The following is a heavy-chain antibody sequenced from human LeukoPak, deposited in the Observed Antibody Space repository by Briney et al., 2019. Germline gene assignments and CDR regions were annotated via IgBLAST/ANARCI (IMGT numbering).Heavy chain of an antibody. Sequence: SQTLSLTCVISGDSVSTNGVAWNWVRHSPSRGLDSLGRTYYRYKWYNQYALSVRSRIIIPPDTSKNQSSRQLTSVTPDDTAVFYRVRGSRSAFDIWGQGTMVTVSS. J-gene: IGHJ3*02. CDR3: VRGSRSAFDI. CDR1: GDSVSTNGVA. CDR2: TYYRYKWYN. V-gene: IGHV6-1*01.